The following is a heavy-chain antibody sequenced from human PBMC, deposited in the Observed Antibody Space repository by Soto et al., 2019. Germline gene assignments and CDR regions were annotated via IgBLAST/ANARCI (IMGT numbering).Heavy chain of an antibody. CDR2: ISGSGGST. D-gene: IGHD6-19*01. CDR1: GFTFSSYA. V-gene: IGHV3-23*01. J-gene: IGHJ4*02. Sequence: EVQLLESGGGLVQPGGSLRLSCTASGFTFSSYAMNWVRQAPGKGLEWVSVISGSGGSTYYADSVKGRFTISRDNSKNKLYLKMNSLRAEETAVYYWASRTSGSYFDYWGQGTLVTFSA. CDR3: ASRTSGSYFDY.